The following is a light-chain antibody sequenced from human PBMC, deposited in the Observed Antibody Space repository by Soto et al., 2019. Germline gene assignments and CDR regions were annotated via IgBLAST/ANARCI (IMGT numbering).Light chain of an antibody. V-gene: IGKV3-15*01. Sequence: EIVMTQSPGTLSVSPGEGATLFCRASQSVRTKLAWYQQRAGQAPRLLMHGASTRATGIPDRFSGSGSGTEFTLTISSLQSEDFAVYYCQQYNSWPPITFGQGTRLEIK. CDR2: GAS. J-gene: IGKJ5*01. CDR3: QQYNSWPPIT. CDR1: QSVRTK.